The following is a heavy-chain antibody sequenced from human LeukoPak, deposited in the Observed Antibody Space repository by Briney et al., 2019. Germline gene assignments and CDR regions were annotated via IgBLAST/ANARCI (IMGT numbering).Heavy chain of an antibody. D-gene: IGHD4-17*01. CDR1: GGTFSSYA. V-gene: IGHV1-69*13. Sequence: GASVKVSCKASGGTFSSYAISWVRQAPGQGLEWMGGIIPIFGTANYAQKFQGRVTITADESTSTAYMELSSLRSEDTAVYYCAISKTTVNYYFDYWGQGTLVTVSS. CDR3: AISKTTVNYYFDY. CDR2: IIPIFGTA. J-gene: IGHJ4*02.